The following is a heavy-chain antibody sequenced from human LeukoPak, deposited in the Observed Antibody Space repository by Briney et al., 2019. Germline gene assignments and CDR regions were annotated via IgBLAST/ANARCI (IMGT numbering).Heavy chain of an antibody. CDR2: IYYSGST. J-gene: IGHJ4*02. CDR3: ARDGDYGDRLDY. D-gene: IGHD4-17*01. V-gene: IGHV4-39*07. Sequence: SETLSLTCTVSDDSITMYYWGWLRQPPGKGLEGIGSIYYSGSTYYNPSRKSRVNISVDTSKNQFSLKLSSVTAADTAVYYCARDGDYGDRLDYWGQGTLVTVSS. CDR1: DDSITMYY.